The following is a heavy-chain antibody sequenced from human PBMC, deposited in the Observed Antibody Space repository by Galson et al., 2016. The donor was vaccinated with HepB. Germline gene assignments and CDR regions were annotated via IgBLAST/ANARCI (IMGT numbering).Heavy chain of an antibody. D-gene: IGHD2/OR15-2a*01. Sequence: ETLSLTCAVSGVSISSSDWWSWVPQPPGQGLEWIGQVFHNGSVNYTPSLASRVTISIDTSNNHSSLRVTSVTVADTALYYCARQYWGGPSDYWGQGTLVIVSS. CDR3: ARQYWGGPSDY. CDR1: GVSISSSDW. CDR2: VFHNGSV. V-gene: IGHV4-4*02. J-gene: IGHJ4*02.